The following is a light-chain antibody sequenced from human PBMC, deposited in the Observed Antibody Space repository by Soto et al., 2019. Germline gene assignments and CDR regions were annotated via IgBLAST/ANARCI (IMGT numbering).Light chain of an antibody. Sequence: QSVLTQPPSASGSPGQSVTISCTGTRSDVAGYNFVSWYQQHPGKAPKLIIYEVTKRPSGVPDRFSGSKSGNTASLTVSGLQAEDEAHYYCGSYAGSNNFVFGTGTKVTVL. CDR3: GSYAGSNNFV. CDR1: RSDVAGYNF. CDR2: EVT. J-gene: IGLJ1*01. V-gene: IGLV2-8*01.